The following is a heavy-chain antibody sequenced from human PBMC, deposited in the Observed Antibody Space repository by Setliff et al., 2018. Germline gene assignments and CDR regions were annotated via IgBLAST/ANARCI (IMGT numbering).Heavy chain of an antibody. CDR1: GFSLSASGVG. CDR3: VHTFSRAWFLTYFQD. V-gene: IGHV2-5*01. D-gene: IGHD3-10*01. Sequence: SGPTLVNPTQTLTLTCTYSGFSLSASGVGVGWIRQPPGKALEWLAHIYWNDDKRYRASLDTRLTITGDTSKNQVVLQMTDMDPVDTATYYCVHTFSRAWFLTYFQDWGQGTLVTVSS. CDR2: IYWNDDK. J-gene: IGHJ1*01.